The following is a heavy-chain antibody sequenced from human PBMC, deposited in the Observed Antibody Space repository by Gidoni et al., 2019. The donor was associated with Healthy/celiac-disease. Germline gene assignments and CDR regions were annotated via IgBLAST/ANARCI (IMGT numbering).Heavy chain of an antibody. J-gene: IGHJ4*02. CDR3: ASPSSTYYYDSSHYYFDY. CDR2: ISYDGSNK. Sequence: QVQLVESGGGVVQPGRSLRLSCAASGFPFRSYAMHWVRQAPGKGLEWVAVISYDGSNKYYADSVKGRFTISRDNSKNTLYLQMNSLRAEDTAVYYCASPSSTYYYDSSHYYFDYWGQGTLVTVSS. D-gene: IGHD3-22*01. V-gene: IGHV3-30*04. CDR1: GFPFRSYA.